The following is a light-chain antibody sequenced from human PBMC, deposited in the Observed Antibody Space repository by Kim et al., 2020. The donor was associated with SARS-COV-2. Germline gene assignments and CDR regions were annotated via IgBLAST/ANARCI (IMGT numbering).Light chain of an antibody. J-gene: IGKJ2*01. CDR3: QQYSSTPYN. V-gene: IGKV4-1*01. Sequence: DIVMTQSPDSLAVSLGERATINCKSSQSVLYSSNNKNYLAWYQQKSGQPPKMLLYWASTRESGVPDRFSGSGSGTDFTLTINSLQAEDVAIYYCQQYSSTPYNFGQGTKLEI. CDR2: WAS. CDR1: QSVLYSSNNKNY.